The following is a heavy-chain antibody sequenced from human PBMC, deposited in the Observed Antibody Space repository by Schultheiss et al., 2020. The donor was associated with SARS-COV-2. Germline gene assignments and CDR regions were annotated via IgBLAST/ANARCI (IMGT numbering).Heavy chain of an antibody. CDR2: IGTAGDP. CDR1: GFTFSSYD. V-gene: IGHV3-13*05. J-gene: IGHJ4*02. CDR3: ARVGGYGDYEPGVDY. D-gene: IGHD4-17*01. Sequence: GGSLRLSCAASGFTFSSYDMHWVRQATGKGLEWVSAIGTAGDPYYPGSVKGRFTISRENAKNSLYLQMNSLRAEDTAVYYCARVGGYGDYEPGVDYWGQGTLVTVSS.